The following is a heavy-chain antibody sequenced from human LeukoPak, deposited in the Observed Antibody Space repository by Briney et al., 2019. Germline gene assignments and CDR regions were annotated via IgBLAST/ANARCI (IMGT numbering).Heavy chain of an antibody. D-gene: IGHD3-9*01. Sequence: GGSLRLSCAAPGFTFSSYEMNWVRQAPGKGLEWVSYINSAGSTIYYADSVKGRFTISRDNAKNSLYLQMNSLRAEDTAVYYCARGQYYDILTGYYCPPFDYWGQGTLITVSS. V-gene: IGHV3-48*03. CDR1: GFTFSSYE. J-gene: IGHJ4*02. CDR3: ARGQYYDILTGYYCPPFDY. CDR2: INSAGSTI.